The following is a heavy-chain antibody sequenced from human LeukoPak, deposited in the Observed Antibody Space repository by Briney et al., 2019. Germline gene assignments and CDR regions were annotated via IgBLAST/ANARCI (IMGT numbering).Heavy chain of an antibody. Sequence: ASVKVSCKASGYTFTSYDINWVRQATGQGLEWMGWMNPNSGNTGYAQKFQGRVTMTRNTSISTAYMELSSLRSEDTAVYYCARVEDIVVVPAAMGGIYGMAVWGQGTTVTVSS. CDR2: MNPNSGNT. D-gene: IGHD2-2*01. J-gene: IGHJ6*02. V-gene: IGHV1-8*01. CDR3: ARVEDIVVVPAAMGGIYGMAV. CDR1: GYTFTSYD.